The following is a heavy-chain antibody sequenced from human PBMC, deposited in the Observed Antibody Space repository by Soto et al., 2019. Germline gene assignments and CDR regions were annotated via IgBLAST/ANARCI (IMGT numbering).Heavy chain of an antibody. CDR3: AKGVGSYYFDY. Sequence: QVQLVESGGGVVQPGRSLRLSCAASGFTFSRYPMYWVRQAPGKGLEWVAVITYDGNNKYYADSVKGRFTISRDNAKNTLSLQMNNLSPEETAVYYCAKGVGSYYFDYWGQGTLVTVSS. V-gene: IGHV3-30-3*01. CDR2: ITYDGNNK. CDR1: GFTFSRYP. D-gene: IGHD1-26*01. J-gene: IGHJ4*02.